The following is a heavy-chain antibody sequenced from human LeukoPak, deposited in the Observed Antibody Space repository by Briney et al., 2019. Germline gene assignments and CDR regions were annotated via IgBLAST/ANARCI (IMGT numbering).Heavy chain of an antibody. CDR2: IIPILGIA. CDR3: ARAGYAGTTHYYYYGMDV. D-gene: IGHD1-7*01. CDR1: GGTFSSYA. J-gene: IGHJ6*02. Sequence: SVKVSCKASGGTFSSYAISWVRQAPGQGLEWMGRIIPILGIANYAQKFQGRVTITADKSTSTAYMELSSLRSDDTAVYYCARAGYAGTTHYYYYGMDVWGQGTTVTVSS. V-gene: IGHV1-69*04.